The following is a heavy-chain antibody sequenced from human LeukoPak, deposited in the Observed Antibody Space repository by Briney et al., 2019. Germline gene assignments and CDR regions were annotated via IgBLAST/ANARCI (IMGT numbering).Heavy chain of an antibody. CDR1: GGSISSGSYY. CDR2: IYTSGST. Sequence: SETLSLTCTVSGGSISSGSYYWSWIRQPAGKGLEWIGRIYTSGSTNYNPSLKSRVTISVDTSKNQFSLKLSSVTAADTAVYYCARDRDYGGNSDCWGQGTLVSVSS. J-gene: IGHJ4*02. CDR3: ARDRDYGGNSDC. D-gene: IGHD4-23*01. V-gene: IGHV4-61*02.